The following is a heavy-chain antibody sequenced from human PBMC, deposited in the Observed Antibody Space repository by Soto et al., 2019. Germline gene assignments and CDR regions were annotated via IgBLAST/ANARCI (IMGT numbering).Heavy chain of an antibody. D-gene: IGHD3-10*01. CDR1: GGSISSYY. V-gene: IGHV4-59*01. Sequence: QVQLQESGPGLVKPSETLSLTCTVSGGSISSYYWSWIRQPPGKGLEWIGYIYYSGSTNYNPSHEPRVTIKGDTSKNQFSLKLSAVTAAATAVYYCARARVWFGEGNWFDPRGQGTLVTASS. CDR3: ARARVWFGEGNWFDP. J-gene: IGHJ5*02. CDR2: IYYSGST.